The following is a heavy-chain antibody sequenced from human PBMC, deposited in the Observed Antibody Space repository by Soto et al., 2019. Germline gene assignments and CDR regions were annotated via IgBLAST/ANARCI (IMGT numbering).Heavy chain of an antibody. CDR2: MNPNSGNT. V-gene: IGHV1-8*01. J-gene: IGHJ6*02. CDR3: ARVRATVTTGGMDV. Sequence: ASVKVSCKASGYTFTSYDINWVRQATGQGLEWIGWMNPNSGNTGYAQKFQGRVTMTRNTSISTAYMELSSLRSEDTAVYYCARVRATVTTGGMDVWGQGTTVTVSS. D-gene: IGHD4-17*01. CDR1: GYTFTSYD.